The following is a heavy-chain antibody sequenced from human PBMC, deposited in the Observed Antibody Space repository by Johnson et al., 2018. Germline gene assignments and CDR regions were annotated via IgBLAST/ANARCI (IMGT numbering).Heavy chain of an antibody. V-gene: IGHV3-30*03. CDR1: GFTFSSYG. J-gene: IGHJ1*01. Sequence: QVQLQESGGGVVQPGRSLRLSCAASGFTFSSYGMHWVRQAPGKGLEWVAVISYDGSNKYYADSVRGRFTISRDNSKNTLYLQMNSLRAEDTAVYYCAQTAASYSEYFQHWGQGTLVTVSS. CDR3: AQTAASYSEYFQH. D-gene: IGHD2-15*01. CDR2: ISYDGSNK.